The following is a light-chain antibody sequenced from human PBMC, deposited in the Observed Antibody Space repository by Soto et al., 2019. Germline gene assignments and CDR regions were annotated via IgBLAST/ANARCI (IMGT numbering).Light chain of an antibody. Sequence: EIVMTQSPSTPSVSPGEGATLSCRASQSVSSKLAWYQQKPGQAPRLLIYGASTRATGIPARFSGSGSGTEFTLTISSLQSGDFAVYYCQQYNNWPWTFGQGTKVDIK. J-gene: IGKJ1*01. CDR2: GAS. CDR3: QQYNNWPWT. V-gene: IGKV3-15*01. CDR1: QSVSSK.